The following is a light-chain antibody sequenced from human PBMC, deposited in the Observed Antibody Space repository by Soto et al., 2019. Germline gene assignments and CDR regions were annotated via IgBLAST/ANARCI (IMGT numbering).Light chain of an antibody. CDR1: QTIRNF. CDR3: QQSYSTPGT. Sequence: DVQVTQSPSSLSASVGDRVTITCRSSQTIRNFLNWYQQKPGKAPKVLIYAASTLRSGVPSRFSGSGSGTDFTLTISSLLPEDFATYYCQQSYSTPGTFGQGTKVEIK. V-gene: IGKV1-39*01. J-gene: IGKJ1*01. CDR2: AAS.